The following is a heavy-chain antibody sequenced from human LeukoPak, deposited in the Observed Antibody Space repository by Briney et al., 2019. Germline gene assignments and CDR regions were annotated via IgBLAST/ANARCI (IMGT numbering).Heavy chain of an antibody. V-gene: IGHV3-74*01. D-gene: IGHD3-10*01. CDR2: INTDGSST. J-gene: IGHJ4*02. CDR3: ARAKLYYHGSGSYYTPTDY. CDR1: GFTFSSYW. Sequence: QPGGSLRLSCVVSGFTFSSYWMHWVRQAPGKGLVWVSRINTDGSSTKYADSVKGRFSISRDNAKNTLYLQMDSLRAEDTAVYYCARAKLYYHGSGSYYTPTDYWGQGTLVAVSS.